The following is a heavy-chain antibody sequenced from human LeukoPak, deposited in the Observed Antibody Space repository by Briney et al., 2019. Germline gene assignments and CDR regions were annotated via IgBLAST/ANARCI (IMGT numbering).Heavy chain of an antibody. CDR3: AKDRGYSTVIDY. Sequence: PGGSLRLSCAASGFTFSSYSMNWVRQAPGKGLEWVSVIYSGGDTYSADSVKGRLTISRDNSKNALYLQMNSLRAEDTAVYYCAKDRGYSTVIDYWGQGTLVTVSS. D-gene: IGHD6-13*01. J-gene: IGHJ4*02. CDR1: GFTFSSYS. CDR2: IYSGGDT. V-gene: IGHV3-53*01.